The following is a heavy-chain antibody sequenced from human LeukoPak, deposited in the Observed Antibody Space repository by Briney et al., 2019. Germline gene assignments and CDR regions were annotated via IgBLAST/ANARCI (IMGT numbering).Heavy chain of an antibody. CDR3: ARDRVVEMATITQVFDY. Sequence: PGGSLRLSCAASGFTFSDYYMRWIRQAPGKGLEWVSYISSSSSYTNYADSVKGRFTISRDNAKNSLYLQMNSLRAEDTAVYYYARDRVVEMATITQVFDYWGQGTLVTVSS. D-gene: IGHD5-24*01. J-gene: IGHJ4*02. CDR2: ISSSSSYT. CDR1: GFTFSDYY. V-gene: IGHV3-11*05.